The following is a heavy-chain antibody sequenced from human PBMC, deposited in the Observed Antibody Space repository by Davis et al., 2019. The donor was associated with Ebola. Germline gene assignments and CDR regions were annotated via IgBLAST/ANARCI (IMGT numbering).Heavy chain of an antibody. Sequence: GESLKISCAASGFTFSSYSMNWVRQAPGKGLEWVSSISSSSSYIYYADSVKGRFTISRDNAKNSLYLQMNSLRAEDTAVYYCARNWGKYYYYGMDVWGQGTTVTVSS. CDR2: ISSSSSYI. D-gene: IGHD7-27*01. V-gene: IGHV3-21*01. CDR1: GFTFSSYS. J-gene: IGHJ6*02. CDR3: ARNWGKYYYYGMDV.